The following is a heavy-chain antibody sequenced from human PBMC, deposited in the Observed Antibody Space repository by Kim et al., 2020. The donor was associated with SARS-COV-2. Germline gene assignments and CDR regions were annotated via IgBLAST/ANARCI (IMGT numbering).Heavy chain of an antibody. Sequence: GGSLRLSCAASGFTFSSYSMNWVRQAPGKGLEWVSYISSSSSSTIYYADSVKGRFTISRDNAKNSLYLQMNSLRDEDTAVYYCARVAFLTTVTTNYYYYYGMDVWGQGTTVTVSS. CDR1: GFTFSSYS. J-gene: IGHJ6*02. CDR3: ARVAFLTTVTTNYYYYYGMDV. D-gene: IGHD4-17*01. CDR2: ISSSSSSTI. V-gene: IGHV3-48*02.